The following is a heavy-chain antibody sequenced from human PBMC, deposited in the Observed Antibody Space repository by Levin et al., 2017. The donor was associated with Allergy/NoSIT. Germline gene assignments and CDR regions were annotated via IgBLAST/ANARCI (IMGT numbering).Heavy chain of an antibody. J-gene: IGHJ4*02. V-gene: IGHV4-31*03. CDR3: AREGSGEYNWNYPVFDY. CDR1: GGSISSGGYY. Sequence: PSETLSLTCTVSGGSISSGGYYWSWIRQHPGKGLEWIGYIYYSGSTYYNPSLKSRVTISVDTSKNQFSLKLSSVTAADTAVYYCAREGSGEYNWNYPVFDYWGQGTLVTVSS. CDR2: IYYSGST. D-gene: IGHD1-7*01.